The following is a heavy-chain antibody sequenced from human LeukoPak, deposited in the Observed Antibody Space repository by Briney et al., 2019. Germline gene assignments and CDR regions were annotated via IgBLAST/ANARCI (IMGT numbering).Heavy chain of an antibody. Sequence: TPSETLSLTCTVSGGSITTGSYYWSWIRQPTGKALEWIGRIYSSGSTNYNPSLKSRVTISVDTSNNQFSLNLNYVTAADTAVYYCARVDVSTWSHFDNWGQGTLVTVSS. CDR2: IYSSGST. V-gene: IGHV4-61*02. J-gene: IGHJ4*02. D-gene: IGHD6-13*01. CDR1: GGSITTGSYY. CDR3: ARVDVSTWSHFDN.